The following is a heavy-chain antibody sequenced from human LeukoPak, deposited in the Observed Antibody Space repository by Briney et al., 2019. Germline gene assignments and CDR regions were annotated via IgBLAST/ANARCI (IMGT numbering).Heavy chain of an antibody. Sequence: PSQTLSLTCTVSGGSISSGSYYWSWIRQPGGKGLEWIVHIYTRGSTDYNPSLESRITISVDTSKNQFSLRLRSVAAADTAVYYCARARVVVVAADYYYNGMDVWGQGTTVTVSS. V-gene: IGHV4-61*09. CDR2: IYTRGST. D-gene: IGHD2-15*01. J-gene: IGHJ6*02. CDR1: GGSISSGSYY. CDR3: ARARVVVVAADYYYNGMDV.